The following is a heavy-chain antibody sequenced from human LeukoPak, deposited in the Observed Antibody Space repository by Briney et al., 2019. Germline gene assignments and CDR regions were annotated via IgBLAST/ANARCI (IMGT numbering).Heavy chain of an antibody. V-gene: IGHV3-48*04. CDR3: AREQLADY. Sequence: HPRGSLRLSCAASGFTFSSYSMNWVRQAPGKGLEWVSYISSSSSTIYYADSVKGRFTISRDNAKNSLYLQMNSLRAEDTAVYYCAREQLADYWGQGTLVTVSS. CDR2: ISSSSSTI. D-gene: IGHD6-6*01. CDR1: GFTFSSYS. J-gene: IGHJ4*02.